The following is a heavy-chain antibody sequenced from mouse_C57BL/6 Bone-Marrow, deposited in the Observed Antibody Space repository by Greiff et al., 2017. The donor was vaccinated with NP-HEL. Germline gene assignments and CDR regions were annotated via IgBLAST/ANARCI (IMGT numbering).Heavy chain of an antibody. Sequence: EVQLQQSGPELVKPGASVKISCKASGYTFTDYYMNWVKQSNGKSLEWIGDINPNNGGTSYNQKFKGKATLTVDKSSSTAYMERRSRTYEDSAVYYCASGVATSYWYFDVWGTGTTVTVSS. CDR1: GYTFTDYY. CDR2: INPNNGGT. J-gene: IGHJ1*03. CDR3: ASGVATSYWYFDV. V-gene: IGHV1-26*01. D-gene: IGHD1-1*01.